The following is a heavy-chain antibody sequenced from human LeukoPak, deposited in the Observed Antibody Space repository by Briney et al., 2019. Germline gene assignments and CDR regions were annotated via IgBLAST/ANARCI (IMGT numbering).Heavy chain of an antibody. V-gene: IGHV3-21*01. D-gene: IGHD2-21*01. CDR1: GFTFSSYA. CDR3: ARVFPKHA. Sequence: GGSLRLSCAASGFTFSSYAMSWVRQAPGKGLEWVSSISSSSSYIYYADSVKGRFTISRDNAKNSLYLQMNSLRAEDTALYYCARVFPKHAWGQGTLVTVSS. J-gene: IGHJ5*02. CDR2: ISSSSSYI.